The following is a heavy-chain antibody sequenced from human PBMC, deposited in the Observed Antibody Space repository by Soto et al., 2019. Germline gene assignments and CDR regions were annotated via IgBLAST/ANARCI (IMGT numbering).Heavy chain of an antibody. J-gene: IGHJ4*02. V-gene: IGHV1-69*06. CDR2: IVPMFGTS. Sequence: QERLVQSGAEVRKPGSSVKGSCKVTGGTSTRYAINWVRQAPGQGLEWMGGIVPMFGTSKYAQKFQGRVTITADKSTNIAYMELRSLRSEDTAVYYCNMGSEYDFWSGYLWGQGTLVSVSS. D-gene: IGHD3-3*01. CDR3: NMGSEYDFWSGYL. CDR1: GGTSTRYA.